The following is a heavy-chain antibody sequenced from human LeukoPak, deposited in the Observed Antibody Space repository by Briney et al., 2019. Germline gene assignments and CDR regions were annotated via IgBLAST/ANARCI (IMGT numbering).Heavy chain of an antibody. CDR2: IYYSGST. CDR1: GGSISSSSYY. Sequence: ASETLSLTCTVSGGSISSSSYYWGWIRQPPGKGLEWIGSIYYSGSTYYNPSLKSRVTISVDTSKNQFSLKLSSVTAADTAVYYCARAAARGGFDPWGQGTLVTVSS. CDR3: ARAAARGGFDP. D-gene: IGHD3-10*01. V-gene: IGHV4-39*07. J-gene: IGHJ5*02.